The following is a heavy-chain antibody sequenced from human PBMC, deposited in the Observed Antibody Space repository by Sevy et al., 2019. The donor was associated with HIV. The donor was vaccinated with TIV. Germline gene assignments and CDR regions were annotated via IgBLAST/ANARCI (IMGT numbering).Heavy chain of an antibody. CDR2: LSFGCGEI. D-gene: IGHD2-2*02. Sequence: GSLRLSCAASGFTFSKYSMSWVRQPPGKGLEWVSTLSFGCGEINHADSVKGRFTISRDNSKNSLYLQMNNLRAEDTAVYYCAREGCAKPHDYWGQGTLVTVSS. CDR3: AREGCAKPHDY. CDR1: GFTFSKYS. V-gene: IGHV3-23*01. J-gene: IGHJ4*02.